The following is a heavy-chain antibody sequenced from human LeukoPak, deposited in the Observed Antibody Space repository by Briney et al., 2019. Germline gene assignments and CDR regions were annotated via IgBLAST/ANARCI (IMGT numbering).Heavy chain of an antibody. CDR1: GFTFSSYA. J-gene: IGHJ5*02. D-gene: IGHD6-13*01. CDR3: AEGASIAEAGTRWGWFDP. Sequence: PGGSLRLSCAASGFTFSSYAMSWGRQAPGKGLEWVSEIIVSGGSTYYADSVKGRFTISRDASTNTRYLQMNSLRAEDTAVYYCAEGASIAEAGTRWGWFDPWGQGTLVTVSS. CDR2: IIVSGGST. V-gene: IGHV3-23*01.